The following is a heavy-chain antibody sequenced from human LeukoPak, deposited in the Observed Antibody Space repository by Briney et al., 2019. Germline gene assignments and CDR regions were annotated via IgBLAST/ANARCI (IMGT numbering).Heavy chain of an antibody. CDR3: AKDYYDSSGYWYYFDY. CDR2: ISGSDGST. V-gene: IGHV3-23*01. Sequence: PGESLGLSCAASGFTFSSYAMSWVRQAPEKGLEWVSAISGSDGSTYYADSVKGRFTISRDNSKNTLYLQMNSLRAEDTAVYYCAKDYYDSSGYWYYFDYWGQGTLVTVSS. CDR1: GFTFSSYA. J-gene: IGHJ4*02. D-gene: IGHD3-22*01.